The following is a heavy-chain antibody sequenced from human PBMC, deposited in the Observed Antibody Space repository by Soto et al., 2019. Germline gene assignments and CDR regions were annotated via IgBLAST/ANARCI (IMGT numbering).Heavy chain of an antibody. V-gene: IGHV1-69*06. D-gene: IGHD4-17*01. CDR2: IIPIFGTA. CDR1: GGAFRSYA. Sequence: QVQLVQSGAEVKKPGSSVKVSCKASGGAFRSYAFSWVRQAPGQGLEWMGGIIPIFGTANYAQKFQGRVTITADKSTSTGYMELSSLTSEDTAAYYCARDDYGDYYYYGMDVWGQGTTVTVSS. J-gene: IGHJ6*02. CDR3: ARDDYGDYYYYGMDV.